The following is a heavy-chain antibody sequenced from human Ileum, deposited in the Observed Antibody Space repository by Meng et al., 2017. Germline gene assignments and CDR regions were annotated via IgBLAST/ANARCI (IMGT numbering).Heavy chain of an antibody. CDR3: AGGNVKCYECFSY. CDR1: GASVSNYH. Sequence: SETLSLTCTASGASVSNYHRSWIRQPPGKGLEWIGSIYNSRSTNYNPSLKSRVTISVDTSKNQSSLKLTSVTAADAAVYYCAGGNVKCYECFSYRGQGTLVTVSS. D-gene: IGHD2-2*01. V-gene: IGHV4-59*02. J-gene: IGHJ4*02. CDR2: IYNSRST.